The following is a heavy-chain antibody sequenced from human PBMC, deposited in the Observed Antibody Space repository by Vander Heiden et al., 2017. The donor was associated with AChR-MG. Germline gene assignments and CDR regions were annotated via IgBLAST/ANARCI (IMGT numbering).Heavy chain of an antibody. V-gene: IGHV3-11*01. CDR3: ARDRYCSSTSCPGGGNFDY. Sequence: QVQLVESGGGLVKPGGSLRLACAASGFTLRDYSSGWIRQAPGKGLEWVSYISSSGSTIYYADSVKGRFTISRDNAKNSLYLQMNSLRAEDTAVYYCARDRYCSSTSCPGGGNFDYWGQGTLVTVSS. CDR1: GFTLRDYS. CDR2: ISSSGSTI. D-gene: IGHD2-2*01. J-gene: IGHJ4*02.